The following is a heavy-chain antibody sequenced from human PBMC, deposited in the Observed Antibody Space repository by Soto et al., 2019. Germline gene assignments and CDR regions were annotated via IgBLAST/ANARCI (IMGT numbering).Heavy chain of an antibody. J-gene: IGHJ6*02. Sequence: SETLSLTCTVSGGSLGSYYWSWIRQPPGKGLEWIGYVFYTGRANYNASLKSRVSISLDTSNYQFSLKLNSVTAADTAVYYCARDGDGWMTTNPSDYNGMDVWGPGTTVTVSS. V-gene: IGHV4-59*01. CDR1: GGSLGSYY. CDR3: ARDGDGWMTTNPSDYNGMDV. CDR2: VFYTGRA. D-gene: IGHD4-4*01.